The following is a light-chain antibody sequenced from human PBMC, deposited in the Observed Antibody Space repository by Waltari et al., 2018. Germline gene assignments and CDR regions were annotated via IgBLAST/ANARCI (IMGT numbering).Light chain of an antibody. CDR3: QQVNGYPLT. V-gene: IGKV1-9*01. J-gene: IGKJ4*01. Sequence: DIQLTQSPSFLSASVGDRVTITCRASQGISSYLVWYQQKPGKAPKVLISAASTLQTGVPSMFSGSGSGTEFTLTISSLQPEDFATYYCQQVNGYPLTFGGGTKVEIK. CDR2: AAS. CDR1: QGISSY.